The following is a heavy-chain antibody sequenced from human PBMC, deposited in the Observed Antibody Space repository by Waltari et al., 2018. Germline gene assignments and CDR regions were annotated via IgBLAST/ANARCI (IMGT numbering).Heavy chain of an antibody. J-gene: IGHJ4*02. CDR3: AGGTGDFWSGPLGYFDY. D-gene: IGHD3-3*01. Sequence: QLQLQESGPGLVKPSETLSLTCTVSGGSISSSSYYWGWTRQPPGKGLEWIGSIYYSGSTYYNPSLKSRVTISVDTSKNQFSLKLSSVTAADTAVYYCAGGTGDFWSGPLGYFDYWGQGTLVTVSS. CDR2: IYYSGST. V-gene: IGHV4-39*01. CDR1: GGSISSSSYY.